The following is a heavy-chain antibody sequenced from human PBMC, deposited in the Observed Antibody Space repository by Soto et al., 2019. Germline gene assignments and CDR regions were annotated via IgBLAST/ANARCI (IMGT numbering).Heavy chain of an antibody. J-gene: IGHJ6*02. Sequence: GESLKISCTTSGCTFTTFWIGWVRQRPGKGLEWMGIIYPNDSDKRYNPAFQGQVTMSVDQSITTAYLQWSYLKASDTAMYYCARKPRYYNGMDVWGQGTTVTVSS. V-gene: IGHV5-51*01. CDR2: IYPNDSDK. CDR3: ARKPRYYNGMDV. CDR1: GCTFTTFW.